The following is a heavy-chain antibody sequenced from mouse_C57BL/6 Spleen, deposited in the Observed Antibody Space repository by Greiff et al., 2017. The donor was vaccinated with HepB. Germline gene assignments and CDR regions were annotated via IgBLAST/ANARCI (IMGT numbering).Heavy chain of an antibody. D-gene: IGHD2-3*01. Sequence: EVQVVESGGGLVKPGGSLKLSCAASGFTFSSYTMSWVRQTPEKRLEWVATISGGGGNTYYPDSVKGRFTISRDNAKNTLYLQMSSLRSEDTALYYCARRGGYYLYFDYWGQGTTLTVSS. V-gene: IGHV5-9*01. CDR3: ARRGGYYLYFDY. J-gene: IGHJ2*01. CDR1: GFTFSSYT. CDR2: ISGGGGNT.